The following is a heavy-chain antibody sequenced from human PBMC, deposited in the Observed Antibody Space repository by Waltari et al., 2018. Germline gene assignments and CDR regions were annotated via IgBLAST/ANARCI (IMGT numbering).Heavy chain of an antibody. CDR1: GGTFSSYA. D-gene: IGHD6-6*01. CDR3: ARFPRIAARPRYYYYYMDV. V-gene: IGHV1-69*14. CDR2: IIPIFGTA. J-gene: IGHJ6*03. Sequence: QVQLVQSGAEVKKPGSSVKVSCKASGGTFSSYAIRWVRQAPGQGLEWMGGIIPIFGTANYAQKFQGRVTITADKSTSTAYMELSSLRSEDTAVYYCARFPRIAARPRYYYYYMDVWGKGTTVTVSS.